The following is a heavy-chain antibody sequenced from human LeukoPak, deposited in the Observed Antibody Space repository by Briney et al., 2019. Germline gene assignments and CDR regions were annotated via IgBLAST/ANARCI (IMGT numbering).Heavy chain of an antibody. J-gene: IGHJ6*02. CDR1: GFIFSDYY. V-gene: IGHV3-23*01. Sequence: VKPGGSLRLSCAASGFIFSDYYMNWVRQAPGKGLEWVSAISGSGGSTYYADSVKGRFTISRDNSKNTLCLQMNSLRAEDTAVYYCAEVITYYSASGREDYYGMDVWGQGTTVTVSS. CDR3: AEVITYYSASGREDYYGMDV. D-gene: IGHD3-10*01. CDR2: ISGSGGST.